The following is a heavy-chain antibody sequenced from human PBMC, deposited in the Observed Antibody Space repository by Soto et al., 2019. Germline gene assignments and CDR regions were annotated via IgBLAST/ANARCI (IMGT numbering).Heavy chain of an antibody. CDR3: ARDGGQDYYGSGSYSYY. V-gene: IGHV3-66*01. J-gene: IGHJ4*02. CDR1: GFTVSSNY. D-gene: IGHD3-10*01. CDR2: IYSGGST. Sequence: GGSLRLSCAASGFTVSSNYMSWVRQAPGKGLEWVSVIYSGGSTYYADSVKGRVTISRDNSKNTLYLQMNSLRAEDTAVYYCARDGGQDYYGSGSYSYYWGQGTLVTVSS.